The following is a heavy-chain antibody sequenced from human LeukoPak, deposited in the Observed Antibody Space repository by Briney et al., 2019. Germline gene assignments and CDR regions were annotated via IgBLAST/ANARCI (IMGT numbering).Heavy chain of an antibody. D-gene: IGHD2-21*01. J-gene: IGHJ4*02. CDR1: GFSFSSYA. CDR3: ARDNSYARDY. Sequence: GGSLRLSCRGSGFSFSSYAMNWVRQAPGKGLEWVASLKEDGSTTWYVDSVKGRFTVSRDNAKNSLHLQLNSLRVEDTAVYYCARDNSYARDYWGQGTLVTVSS. V-gene: IGHV3-7*01. CDR2: LKEDGSTT.